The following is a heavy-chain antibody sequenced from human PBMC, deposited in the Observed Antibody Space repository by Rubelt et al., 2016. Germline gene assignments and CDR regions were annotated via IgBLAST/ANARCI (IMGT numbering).Heavy chain of an antibody. CDR1: GYSFTTYY. CDR2: IYPTDSET. CDR3: VRHVLTKSGGDY. J-gene: IGHJ4*02. D-gene: IGHD4-23*01. Sequence: KPGESLKISCKGSGYSFTTYYIGWVRQMPGKGLEWMGTIYPTDSETRYSPSFQGQVTISADKSINTAYLPWSSLKASDTAMYYCVRHVLTKSGGDYWGQGTLVTVSS. V-gene: IGHV5-51*01.